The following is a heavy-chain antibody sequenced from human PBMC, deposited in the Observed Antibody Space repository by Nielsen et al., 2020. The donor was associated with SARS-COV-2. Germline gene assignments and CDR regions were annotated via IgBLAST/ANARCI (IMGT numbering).Heavy chain of an antibody. CDR3: AKVRKDCSGGSCYWGNYYYGMDV. CDR1: GFTFSSYA. Sequence: GGSLRLSCAASGFTFSSYAMHWVRQAPGKELEWVAVISYDGSNKYYADSVKGRFTISRDNSKNTLYLQMNSLRAEDTAVYYCAKVRKDCSGGSCYWGNYYYGMDVWGQGTTVTVSS. CDR2: ISYDGSNK. D-gene: IGHD2-15*01. V-gene: IGHV3-30-3*01. J-gene: IGHJ6*02.